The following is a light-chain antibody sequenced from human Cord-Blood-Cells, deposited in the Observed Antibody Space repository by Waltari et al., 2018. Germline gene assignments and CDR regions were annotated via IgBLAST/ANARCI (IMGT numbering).Light chain of an antibody. J-gene: IGLJ2*01. V-gene: IGLV1-40*01. CDR2: GNS. Sequence: QSVLTQPPSVSGAPGQRVTISCTGSSSNIGAGYDVHWYQQRPGTAPKLLIDGNSNRPWGGPERCSGSKSGTSASLAITGLQAEDEADYYCQSYDSSLSGYVVFGGGTKLTVL. CDR3: QSYDSSLSGYVV. CDR1: SSNIGAGYD.